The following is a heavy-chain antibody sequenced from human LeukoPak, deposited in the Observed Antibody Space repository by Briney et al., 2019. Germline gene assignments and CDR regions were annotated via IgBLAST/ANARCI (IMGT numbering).Heavy chain of an antibody. J-gene: IGHJ4*02. CDR3: ARDRLSEDGDYDTPEY. Sequence: GGSLRLSCAASGFTFSSYSMNWVRQAPGKGLEWVSSISSSSSYIYYADSVKGRFTISRDNAKNSLYLQMNSLRAEDTAVYYCARDRLSEDGDYDTPEYWGQGTLVTVSS. CDR1: GFTFSSYS. CDR2: ISSSSSYI. D-gene: IGHD4-17*01. V-gene: IGHV3-21*01.